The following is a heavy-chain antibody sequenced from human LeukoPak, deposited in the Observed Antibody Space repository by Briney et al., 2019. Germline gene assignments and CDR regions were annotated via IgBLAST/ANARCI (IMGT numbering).Heavy chain of an antibody. J-gene: IGHJ4*02. CDR1: GFTFSSYS. CDR3: ARGRVAAAASYFDY. CDR2: ISSSSSYI. V-gene: IGHV3-21*01. D-gene: IGHD6-13*01. Sequence: GGSLRLSCAASGFTFSSYSMNWVRQAPGKGLEWVSSISSSSSYIYYADSVKGRFTISRDNAKNSLYLQMNSLRAEDTAVYYCARGRVAAAASYFDYWGQGTLVTVSS.